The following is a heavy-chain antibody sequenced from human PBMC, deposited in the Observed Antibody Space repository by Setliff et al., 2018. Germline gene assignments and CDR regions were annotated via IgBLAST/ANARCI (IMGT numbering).Heavy chain of an antibody. CDR2: FHTGGST. J-gene: IGHJ3*02. D-gene: IGHD3-22*01. V-gene: IGHV4-61*09. CDR1: GDSISSGSYY. CDR3: ARGKIRITMIVVPTGGAFDI. Sequence: LSLTCTVSGDSISSGSYYWTWIRQPAGKGLEWIGHFHTGGSTNYNRSLRSRVSISVDTSKNQFSLKLSSVTAADTAVYYCARGKIRITMIVVPTGGAFDIWGQGTMVTVSS.